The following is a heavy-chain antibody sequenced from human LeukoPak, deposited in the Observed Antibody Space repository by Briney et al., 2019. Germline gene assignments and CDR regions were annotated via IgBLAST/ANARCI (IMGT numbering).Heavy chain of an antibody. CDR2: IIPIFGTA. Sequence: GASVTVSCKACGGTFCSYAISWVRQAPGQGLEWMGGIIPIFGTANYAQKFQGRVTITADESTSTAYMELSSLRSEDTAVYYCARSGRFEDIVVVPAAIRGGYYYYYMDVWGKGTTVTVSS. J-gene: IGHJ6*03. CDR1: GGTFCSYA. D-gene: IGHD2-2*02. CDR3: ARSGRFEDIVVVPAAIRGGYYYYYMDV. V-gene: IGHV1-69*13.